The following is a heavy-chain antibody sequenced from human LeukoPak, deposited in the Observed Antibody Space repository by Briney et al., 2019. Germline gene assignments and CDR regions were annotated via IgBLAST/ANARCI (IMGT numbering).Heavy chain of an antibody. CDR2: IRYDGSNK. CDR1: GFTFSSYG. D-gene: IGHD3-10*01. Sequence: GGSLRLSCAASGFTFSSYGMHWVRQAPGKGLEWVAFIRYDGSNKYYADSVRGRFTISRDNSKNTLYLQMNSLRAEDTAIYYCAKDLVTGSLDYWGQGTLVTVSS. J-gene: IGHJ4*02. V-gene: IGHV3-30*02. CDR3: AKDLVTGSLDY.